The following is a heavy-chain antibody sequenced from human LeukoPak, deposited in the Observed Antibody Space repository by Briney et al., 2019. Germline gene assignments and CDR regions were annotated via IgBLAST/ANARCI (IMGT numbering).Heavy chain of an antibody. CDR1: GFTFSSYA. D-gene: IGHD6-19*01. CDR2: ISYDGSNK. Sequence: GGSLRLSCAASGFTFSSYAMHWVRQAPGKGLEWVAVISYDGSNKYYADSVKGRFTISRDNSKNTLYLQMNSLRAEDTAVYYCARGLRIAVAVPDHYLDYWGQGTLVTVSS. CDR3: ARGLRIAVAVPDHYLDY. J-gene: IGHJ4*02. V-gene: IGHV3-30*04.